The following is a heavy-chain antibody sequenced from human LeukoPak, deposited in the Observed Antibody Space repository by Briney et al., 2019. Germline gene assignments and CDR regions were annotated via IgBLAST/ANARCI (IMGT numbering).Heavy chain of an antibody. D-gene: IGHD3-22*01. Sequence: PGGSLRLSCAASGFTFSIYAMSWVRQAPGKGLQWVSGISGSGETAYYADSVKGRFTIFRDNSKNTLYLQMNSLRAEDTAVYYCAKDYDSSGYYILDYWGQGTLVTVPS. V-gene: IGHV3-23*01. J-gene: IGHJ4*02. CDR3: AKDYDSSGYYILDY. CDR1: GFTFSIYA. CDR2: ISGSGETA.